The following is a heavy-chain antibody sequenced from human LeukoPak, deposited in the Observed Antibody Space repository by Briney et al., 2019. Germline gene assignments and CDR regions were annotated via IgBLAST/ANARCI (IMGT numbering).Heavy chain of an antibody. Sequence: SETLSLTCTVSGGSISSGDYYWSWIRQPPGKGLEWIGYIYYSGSTYYNPSLKSRVTISVDTSKNQFSLKLSSVTAADTAEYYCARGRSGSYYGSSGYFDYWGQGTLVTVSS. J-gene: IGHJ4*02. D-gene: IGHD3-10*01. CDR2: IYYSGST. CDR3: ARGRSGSYYGSSGYFDY. CDR1: GGSISSGDYY. V-gene: IGHV4-30-4*01.